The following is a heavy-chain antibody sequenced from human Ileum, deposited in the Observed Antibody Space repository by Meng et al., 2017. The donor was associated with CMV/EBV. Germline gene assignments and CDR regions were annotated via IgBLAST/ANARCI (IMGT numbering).Heavy chain of an antibody. CDR1: GFTFSNYA. Sequence: GGSLRLSCGAPGFTFSNYAMHWVRQTPGKGLEWVAIIWYDGDKKYYADSVRGRFTISRDNSKDTLYLDLSSLGGDDTAIYYCAKQSVVASIWAPYEHWGQGTQVTVSS. D-gene: IGHD2-21*01. CDR2: IWYDGDKK. V-gene: IGHV3-33*06. CDR3: AKQSVVASIWAPYEH. J-gene: IGHJ4*02.